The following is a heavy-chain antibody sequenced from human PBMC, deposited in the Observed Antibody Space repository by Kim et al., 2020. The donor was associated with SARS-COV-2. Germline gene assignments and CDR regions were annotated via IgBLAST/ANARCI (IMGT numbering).Heavy chain of an antibody. CDR3: ARHEDLDYYGLDV. CDR1: GGSIRSSTHY. Sequence: SETLSLTCTVSGGSIRSSTHYLGWIRQPPGKGLEWIGSINYSGSTYYNPSLRSRVTISVDTSKNQVSLKVSSVTAADTAVYFCARHEDLDYYGLDVWGQGTTVTVSS. CDR2: INYSGST. D-gene: IGHD2-15*01. V-gene: IGHV4-39*01. J-gene: IGHJ6*01.